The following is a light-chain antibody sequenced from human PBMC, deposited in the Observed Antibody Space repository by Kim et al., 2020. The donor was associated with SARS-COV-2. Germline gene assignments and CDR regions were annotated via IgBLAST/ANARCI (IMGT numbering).Light chain of an antibody. CDR2: GNN. CDR1: NSNIGASYD. J-gene: IGLJ3*02. Sequence: QLVLTQPPSVSGAPGQRVIISCTGSNSNIGASYDVHWYQQLPGRAPKLLIYGNNIRPSGVPDRFSGSKSGTSASLAISGLQAEDEADYYCQSYDISLSGSGVFGGGTQLTVL. V-gene: IGLV1-40*01. CDR3: QSYDISLSGSGV.